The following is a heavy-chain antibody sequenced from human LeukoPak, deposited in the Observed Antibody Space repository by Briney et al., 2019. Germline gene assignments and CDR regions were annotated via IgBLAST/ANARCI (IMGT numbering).Heavy chain of an antibody. V-gene: IGHV3-21*01. D-gene: IGHD3-22*01. CDR1: GFMFSSYT. Sequence: GGSLRLSCAASGFMFSSYTMTWARQTPGKGLEWISSISRSGTTIYYADSLKGRFTISRDNGKKSLYLQMNSLRAEDTAVYYCVRGGYYDSRDAFHVWGQGTVVTVSS. J-gene: IGHJ3*01. CDR3: VRGGYYDSRDAFHV. CDR2: ISRSGTTI.